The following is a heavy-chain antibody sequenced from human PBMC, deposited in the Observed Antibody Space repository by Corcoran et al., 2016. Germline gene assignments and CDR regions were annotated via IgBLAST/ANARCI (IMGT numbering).Heavy chain of an antibody. CDR2: ISYDGSNK. J-gene: IGHJ6*02. V-gene: IGHV3-30*18. CDR3: AKGLDTAMAYYYYGMDV. Sequence: QVQLVESGGGVVQPGRSLRLSCAASGFTFSSYGMHWVRQAPGKGLEWVAVISYDGSNKYYADSVKGRFTISRDNSKNTLYLQMNSLRAEDTAVYYCAKGLDTAMAYYYYGMDVWGQGTTVTVSS. D-gene: IGHD5-18*01. CDR1: GFTFSSYG.